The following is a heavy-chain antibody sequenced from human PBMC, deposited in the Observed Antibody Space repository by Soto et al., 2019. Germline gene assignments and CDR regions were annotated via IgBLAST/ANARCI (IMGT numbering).Heavy chain of an antibody. J-gene: IGHJ4*02. CDR1: GFFFEDYA. V-gene: IGHV3-9*01. Sequence: EVQLVESGGGLVQPGRSLRLSCAASGFFFEDYAMQWVRQAPGKGLEWVSGISWNSGNIGYADSAKGRFTISRDNAKNSLYLQMNSLRTEDTAFYFCAKDMRSSQGGSYAAELWGQGTLVTVSS. CDR3: AKDMRSSQGGSYAAEL. D-gene: IGHD3-10*01. CDR2: ISWNSGNI.